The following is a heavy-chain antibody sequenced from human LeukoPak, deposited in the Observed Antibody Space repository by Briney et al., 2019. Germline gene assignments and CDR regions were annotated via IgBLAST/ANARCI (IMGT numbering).Heavy chain of an antibody. D-gene: IGHD3-10*01. CDR1: GASISSSKW. Sequence: PSGTLSLTCAVSGASISSSKWWGWVRQSPGKGLEWIGEISHTGNTIYNPSLKSRVAISVDTSKNQFSLKLSSVTAADTAVYYCAREGMVRGVFDYWGQGTLVTVSS. J-gene: IGHJ4*02. V-gene: IGHV4-4*02. CDR2: ISHTGNT. CDR3: AREGMVRGVFDY.